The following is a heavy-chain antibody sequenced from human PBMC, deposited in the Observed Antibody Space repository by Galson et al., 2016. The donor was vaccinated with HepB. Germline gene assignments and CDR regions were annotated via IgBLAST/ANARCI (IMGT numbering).Heavy chain of an antibody. V-gene: IGHV4-61*01. CDR3: ARQFKSGWYGFGDS. D-gene: IGHD6-19*01. Sequence: ETLSLTCTVSGGSISSGTYYWGWIRQPPGKGLEWIGDVHYTGTTNYNRSLKSRVTISVDTSKNQFSLSLSSVTASDTAVYYCARQFKSGWYGFGDSWGQGTLVTVSS. CDR1: GGSISSGTYY. CDR2: VHYTGTT. J-gene: IGHJ4*02.